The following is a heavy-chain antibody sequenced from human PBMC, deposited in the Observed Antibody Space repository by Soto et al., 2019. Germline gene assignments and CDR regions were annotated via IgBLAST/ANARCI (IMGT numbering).Heavy chain of an antibody. D-gene: IGHD6-13*01. Sequence: ASVKVSCKASGYTFTGYYMHWVRHAPGQGLEWMGWINPNSGGTNYAQKFQGWVTMTRDTSISTAYMELSRLRSDDTAVYYCARDRSWSKRGSRYYYGMDVWGQGTTVTVSS. V-gene: IGHV1-2*04. CDR3: ARDRSWSKRGSRYYYGMDV. CDR1: GYTFTGYY. CDR2: INPNSGGT. J-gene: IGHJ6*02.